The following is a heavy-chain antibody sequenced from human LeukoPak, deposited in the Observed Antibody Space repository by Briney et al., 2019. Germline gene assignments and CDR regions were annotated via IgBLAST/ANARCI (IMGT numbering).Heavy chain of an antibody. J-gene: IGHJ1*01. Sequence: GGSLRLSCAASGFTFSSYAMSWVRQAPGKGLEWVSAISGSGGSTYYADSVKGRFTISRDNSKNTLYLQMNSLGAEYTAVYYCANDSSSWYSEYFQHWGQGTLVTVSS. V-gene: IGHV3-23*01. D-gene: IGHD6-13*01. CDR2: ISGSGGST. CDR1: GFTFSSYA. CDR3: ANDSSSWYSEYFQH.